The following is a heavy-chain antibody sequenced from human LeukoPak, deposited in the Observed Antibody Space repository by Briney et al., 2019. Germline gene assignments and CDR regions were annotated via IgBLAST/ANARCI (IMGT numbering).Heavy chain of an antibody. J-gene: IGHJ2*01. CDR2: IYYSGST. CDR3: ARDRWDYDSTRYFDL. CDR1: GGSISSYY. Sequence: SETLSLTCTVSGGSISSYYWSWIRQPPGKGLEWIGYIYYSGSTDYNPSFKSRVTISVDTSKNQFSLKLSSVTAADTAVYYCARDRWDYDSTRYFDLWGRGTLVTVSS. D-gene: IGHD3-22*01. V-gene: IGHV4-59*01.